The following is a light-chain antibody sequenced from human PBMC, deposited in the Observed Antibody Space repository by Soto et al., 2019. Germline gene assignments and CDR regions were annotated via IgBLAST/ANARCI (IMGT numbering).Light chain of an antibody. J-gene: IGKJ5*01. Sequence: ESGLRQYTGAVSLSPRERATLSCRASRSVSSSYLAWYQQRPGQAPRLLIYGVSIRATGIPDTFSGSGSGTDFTLTISRLEPEDFAVYYCQQYDSSPITFGQGTRLEIK. CDR3: QQYDSSPIT. CDR2: GVS. CDR1: RSVSSSY. V-gene: IGKV3-20*01.